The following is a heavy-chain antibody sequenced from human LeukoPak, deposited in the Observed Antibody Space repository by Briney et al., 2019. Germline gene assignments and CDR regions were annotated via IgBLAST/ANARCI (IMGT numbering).Heavy chain of an antibody. CDR1: GFTFSSFA. V-gene: IGHV3-48*02. CDR2: ISSSSSTI. Sequence: PGGSLRLSCAASGFTFSSFAMNWVRQAPGKGLEWVSYISSSSSTIYYADSVKGRFTISRDNAKNSLYLQMNSLRDEDTAVDYCAREVGSSWSVGIDAFDVWGQGTMVTVSS. D-gene: IGHD6-13*01. CDR3: AREVGSSWSVGIDAFDV. J-gene: IGHJ3*01.